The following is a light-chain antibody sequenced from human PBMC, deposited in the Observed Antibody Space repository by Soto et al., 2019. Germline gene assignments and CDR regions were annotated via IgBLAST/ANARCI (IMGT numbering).Light chain of an antibody. J-gene: IGLJ3*02. CDR3: QSYDRSLSGWV. CDR1: SSNIGSNY. Sequence: QSVLTQPPSASGTPGQRVTISCSGSSSNIGSNYVYWYHQLPGTAPKLVIYRNNQRPSGVPDRFSGSKSGTSASLAITGLQAEDEADYYCQSYDRSLSGWVFGTGTKLTVL. CDR2: RNN. V-gene: IGLV1-47*01.